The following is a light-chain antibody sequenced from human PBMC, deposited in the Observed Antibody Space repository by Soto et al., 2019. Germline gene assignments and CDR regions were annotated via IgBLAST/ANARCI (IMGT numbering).Light chain of an antibody. CDR2: AAS. V-gene: IGKV1-5*01. CDR3: QHYNTRSIA. CDR1: ENIFKY. Sequence: DIRMIQSPATLSASVGDRITNACRASENIFKYVAWYQQTSGSAPNLLIYAASDLESGVPSRFSGSGSGTEFSLTIDNLQPNDSATYYCQHYNTRSIAFGGGTKVDVK. J-gene: IGKJ4*01.